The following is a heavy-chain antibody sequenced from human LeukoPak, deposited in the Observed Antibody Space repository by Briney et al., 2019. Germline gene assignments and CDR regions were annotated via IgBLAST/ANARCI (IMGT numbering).Heavy chain of an antibody. CDR3: ARDNTAMVTARAFDI. V-gene: IGHV4-59*12. Sequence: SETLSLTCTVSGGSISSYYWSWIRQPPGKGLEWIGYIYYSGSTNYNPSLKSRVTISADKSKNQFSLKLSSVTAADTAVYYCARDNTAMVTARAFDIWGQGTMVTVSS. CDR1: GGSISSYY. D-gene: IGHD5-18*01. J-gene: IGHJ3*02. CDR2: IYYSGST.